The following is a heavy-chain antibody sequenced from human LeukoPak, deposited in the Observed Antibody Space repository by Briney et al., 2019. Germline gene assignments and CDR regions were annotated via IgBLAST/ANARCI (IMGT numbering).Heavy chain of an antibody. CDR1: GFTFTNYP. D-gene: IGHD4-17*01. CDR3: ARERITTTAFDY. V-gene: IGHV3-23*01. Sequence: GSLRLSCAASGFTFTNYPMNWVRQAPGKGLEWVSDISGSGGNTHYADSVKGRFTISRDNSKNTLYLQMDSLRAEDTAIYYCARERITTTAFDYWGQGTLVTVSS. J-gene: IGHJ4*02. CDR2: ISGSGGNT.